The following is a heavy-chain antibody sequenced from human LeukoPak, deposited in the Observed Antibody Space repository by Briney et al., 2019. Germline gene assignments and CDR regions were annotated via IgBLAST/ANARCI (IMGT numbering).Heavy chain of an antibody. CDR1: GGSVRSGGYY. J-gene: IGHJ4*02. Sequence: SETLSLTCTVSGGSVRSGGYYWSWIRQHPEKGLEWMGYIYNSGTTYYNPSLKSRVTIPVDTSKNQFSLKLSSVTAADTAVYCCARGDDPTYNYGSGTSYDFDYWGQGTLVIVSS. CDR3: ARGDDPTYNYGSGTSYDFDY. D-gene: IGHD3-10*01. CDR2: IYNSGTT. V-gene: IGHV4-31*02.